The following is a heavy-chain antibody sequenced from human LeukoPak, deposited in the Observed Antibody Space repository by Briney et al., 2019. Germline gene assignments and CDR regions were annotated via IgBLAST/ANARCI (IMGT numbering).Heavy chain of an antibody. V-gene: IGHV4-4*07. CDR2: IYTSGST. CDR1: GGSISSYY. Sequence: SETLSLTCTVSGGSISSYYWSWIRQPAGKGLEWIGRIYTSGSTNYNPSLKSRVTISVDTSKNQFSLKLSSVTAADTAVYYCARQLISPNYYDSSGYSVWGQGTLVTVSS. D-gene: IGHD3-22*01. J-gene: IGHJ4*02. CDR3: ARQLISPNYYDSSGYSV.